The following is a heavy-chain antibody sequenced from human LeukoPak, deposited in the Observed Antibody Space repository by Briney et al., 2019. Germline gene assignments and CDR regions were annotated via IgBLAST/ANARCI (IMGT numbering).Heavy chain of an antibody. Sequence: XNWVXXXPGKGLEWVSYISSSSSTIYYADSVKGRFTISRDNAKNSLYLQMNSLRAEDTAVYYCAHSLVDYWGQGTLVTVSS. CDR3: AHSLVDY. J-gene: IGHJ4*02. V-gene: IGHV3-48*01. D-gene: IGHD5-18*01. CDR2: ISSSSSTI.